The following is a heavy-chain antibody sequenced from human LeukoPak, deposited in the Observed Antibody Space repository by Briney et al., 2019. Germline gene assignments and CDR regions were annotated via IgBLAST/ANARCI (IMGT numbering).Heavy chain of an antibody. CDR1: GGSFSGYY. J-gene: IGHJ3*02. Sequence: SETLSLTCAVYGGSFSGYYWSWIRQPPGKGPEWIGSIYYSGSTYYNPSLKSRVTISIDTSKNQFSLNLSSVTAADTAVYYCARNYGDYGDAFDIWGQGTMVTVSS. V-gene: IGHV4-34*01. CDR3: ARNYGDYGDAFDI. CDR2: IYYSGST. D-gene: IGHD4-17*01.